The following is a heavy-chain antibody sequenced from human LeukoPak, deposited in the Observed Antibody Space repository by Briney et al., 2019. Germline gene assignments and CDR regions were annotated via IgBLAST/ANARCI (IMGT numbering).Heavy chain of an antibody. Sequence: SETLSLTCTVSGGSISSGSYYWSWIRPPAGKGLEWIGRIYTSGSTNYNPSLKSRVTISVDTSKNQFSLKLSSVTAADTAVYYCARGEQQLAYYYYYMDVWGKGTTVTVSS. D-gene: IGHD6-13*01. CDR3: ARGEQQLAYYYYYMDV. CDR2: IYTSGST. CDR1: GGSISSGSYY. V-gene: IGHV4-61*02. J-gene: IGHJ6*03.